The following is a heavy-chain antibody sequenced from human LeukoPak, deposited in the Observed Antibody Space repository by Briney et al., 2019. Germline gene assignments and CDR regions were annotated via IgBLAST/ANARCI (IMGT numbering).Heavy chain of an antibody. CDR1: GYTFTSYG. CDR3: ARGGYSGYDFDYYYYMDV. Sequence: ASVKVSCKASGYTFTSYGISWVRQAPGQGLEWMGWISAYNGNTNYAQKLQGRVTMTTDTSTSTAYMELSSLRSEDTAVYYCARGGYSGYDFDYYYYMDVWGKGTTVTVSS. CDR2: ISAYNGNT. D-gene: IGHD5-12*01. V-gene: IGHV1-18*01. J-gene: IGHJ6*03.